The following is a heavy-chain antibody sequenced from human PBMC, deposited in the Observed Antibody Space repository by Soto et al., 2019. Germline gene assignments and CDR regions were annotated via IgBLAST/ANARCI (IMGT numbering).Heavy chain of an antibody. V-gene: IGHV4-34*01. Sequence: QVHLQQWGAGLLKPSETLSLTCAVYGGSFSGYYWSWIRQPPWKGLEWIGEISHSGSTNYNPSLKSQFTISVDTSKSQFSLKLSSVTAADTAVYYCARAAMYYDFWSGSTYYYYYMDVWGTGTTVTVSS. CDR2: ISHSGST. J-gene: IGHJ6*03. CDR3: ARAAMYYDFWSGSTYYYYYMDV. D-gene: IGHD3-3*01. CDR1: GGSFSGYY.